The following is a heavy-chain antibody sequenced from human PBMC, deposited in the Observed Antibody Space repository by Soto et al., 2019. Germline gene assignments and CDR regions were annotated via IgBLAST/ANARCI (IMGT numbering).Heavy chain of an antibody. V-gene: IGHV3-72*01. CDR1: GFTFSDHY. CDR2: IRNRLYSFTT. D-gene: IGHD2-15*01. Sequence: EVQLVESGGGLVQPGGSLRVSCAASGFTFSDHYMEWVRQAPGKGLEWVGRIRNRLYSFTTEYAASVKDRITISRDNSRNSLSLQMNSLKTQDTAVYYCVTSAFRPNNRWSGFDFWGQGTLVSVSS. CDR3: VTSAFRPNNRWSGFDF. J-gene: IGHJ4*02.